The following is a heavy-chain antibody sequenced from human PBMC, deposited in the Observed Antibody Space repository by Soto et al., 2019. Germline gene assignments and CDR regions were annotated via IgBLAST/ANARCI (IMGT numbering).Heavy chain of an antibody. CDR1: GFTFSSYA. CDR3: ARYSSDYGDWGTFFEH. CDR2: MSFDGNKK. D-gene: IGHD4-17*01. V-gene: IGHV3-30*04. J-gene: IGHJ4*02. Sequence: QVQLVESGGGVVQPGRSLRLSCAASGFTFSSYAMHWVRQAPGKGLEWVAVMSFDGNKKNYADSAKGRFTISRDISRNTLYLQMNSLRAEDTALYYCARYSSDYGDWGTFFEHWGQGTLVTVSS.